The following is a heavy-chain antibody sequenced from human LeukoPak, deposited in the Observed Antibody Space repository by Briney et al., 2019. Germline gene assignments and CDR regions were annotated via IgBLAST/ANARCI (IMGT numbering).Heavy chain of an antibody. J-gene: IGHJ6*03. CDR1: GFMFSHSC. CDR2: IKPDGSTT. CDR3: AREVSSSWWDHYMDG. V-gene: IGHV3-74*01. Sequence: SGGSLRLSCAAAGFMFSHSCLHWVRQVPGRGLVWVSRIKPDGSTTDAADPVKGRFTISIDNAKNTVSLQMSGLRVEDTGVYYCAREVSSSWWDHYMDGWGKGTTVTVSS. D-gene: IGHD6-13*01.